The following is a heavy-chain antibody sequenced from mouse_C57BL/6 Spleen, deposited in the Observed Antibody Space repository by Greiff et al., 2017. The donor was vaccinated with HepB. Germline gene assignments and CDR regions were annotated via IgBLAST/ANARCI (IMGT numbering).Heavy chain of an antibody. Sequence: QVQLQQPGTELVKPGASVKLSCKASGYTFTSYWMHWVKQRPGQGLEWIGNINPSNGGTNYNEKFKSKAKLTVDKYSSTAYMKLSSLTAEESAVYYCARWTNWDGGFAYWGQGTLVTVSA. J-gene: IGHJ3*01. CDR3: ARWTNWDGGFAY. V-gene: IGHV1-53*01. CDR1: GYTFTSYW. CDR2: INPSNGGT. D-gene: IGHD4-1*02.